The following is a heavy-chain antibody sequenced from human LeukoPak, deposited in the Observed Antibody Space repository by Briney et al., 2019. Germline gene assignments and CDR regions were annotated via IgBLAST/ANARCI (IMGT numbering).Heavy chain of an antibody. CDR2: IISYNGNT. CDR3: ARALFTIFGVVTNFDY. CDR1: GYTFTSYG. J-gene: IGHJ4*02. D-gene: IGHD3-3*01. Sequence: SVKVSCKASGYTFTSYGISWVRQAPGQRLEWMGWIISYNGNTNYAQKLQGRVTMTTDTSTSTAYMEVRSLRSDDTAVYYCARALFTIFGVVTNFDYWGQGTLVTVSS. V-gene: IGHV1-18*01.